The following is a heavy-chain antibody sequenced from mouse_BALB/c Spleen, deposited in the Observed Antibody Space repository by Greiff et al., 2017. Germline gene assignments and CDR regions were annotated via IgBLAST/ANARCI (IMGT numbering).Heavy chain of an antibody. CDR1: GYTFTSYW. V-gene: IGHV1-7*01. CDR3: ARGGGLRPYFDY. J-gene: IGHJ2*01. Sequence: VQLQQSGAELAKPGASVKMSCKASGYTFTSYWMHWVKQRPGQGLEWIGYINPSTGYTEYNQKFKDKATLTADKSSSTAYMQLSSLTSEDSAVYYCARGGGLRPYFDYWGQGTTLTVSS. CDR2: INPSTGYT. D-gene: IGHD2-4*01.